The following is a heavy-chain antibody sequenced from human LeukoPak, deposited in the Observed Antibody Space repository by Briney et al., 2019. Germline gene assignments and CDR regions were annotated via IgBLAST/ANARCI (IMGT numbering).Heavy chain of an antibody. V-gene: IGHV3-23*01. D-gene: IGHD3-10*01. J-gene: IGHJ4*02. CDR1: GFTFSSYA. CDR3: AKDYSPTVWFGELPFGGDYFDY. CDR2: ISGSGGST. Sequence: GGSLRLTYAASGFTFSSYAVSWVRQAPGKGLEWVSAISGSGGSTYYADSVKGRFTISRDNSKITLYLQMNSLRAEDTAVYYCAKDYSPTVWFGELPFGGDYFDYWGQGTLVTVSS.